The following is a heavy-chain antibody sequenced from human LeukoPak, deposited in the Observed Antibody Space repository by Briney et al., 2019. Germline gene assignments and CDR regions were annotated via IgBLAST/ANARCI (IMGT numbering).Heavy chain of an antibody. CDR2: IYPGDSDT. CDR1: EYSFTNYW. Sequence: GESLKISCKGSEYSFTNYWIGWVRQMPGKGLEWMGIIYPGDSDTRYSASFQGQVTISPDKSNSTAYLQWSSMQASDTAMYYCASRMVVGATPYYFDYWGQGTLVTVSS. CDR3: ASRMVVGATPYYFDY. J-gene: IGHJ4*02. D-gene: IGHD1-26*01. V-gene: IGHV5-51*01.